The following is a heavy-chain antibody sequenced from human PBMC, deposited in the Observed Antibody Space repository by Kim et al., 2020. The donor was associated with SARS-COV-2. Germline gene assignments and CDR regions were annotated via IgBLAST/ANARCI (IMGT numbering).Heavy chain of an antibody. D-gene: IGHD5-12*01. V-gene: IGHV3-33*01. CDR2: IWYDGSNK. J-gene: IGHJ4*02. CDR3: ARARPRVEMATSFDY. CDR1: GFTFSSYG. Sequence: GGSLRLSCAASGFTFSSYGMHWVRQAPGKGLEWVAVIWYDGSNKYYADSVKGRFTISRDNSKNTLYLQMNSLRAEDTAVYYCARARPRVEMATSFDYWGQGTLVTVSS.